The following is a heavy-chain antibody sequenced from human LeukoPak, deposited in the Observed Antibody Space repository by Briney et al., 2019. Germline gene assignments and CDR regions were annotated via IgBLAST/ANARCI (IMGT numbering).Heavy chain of an antibody. V-gene: IGHV3-74*01. CDR3: ASGSNMVRGVLTGASDY. J-gene: IGHJ4*02. CDR1: GFTFSSYW. D-gene: IGHD3-10*01. CDR2: INSDGSTT. Sequence: PGVSLRLSCAASGFTFSSYWMHWVRQAPGKGLVWVSRINSDGSTTNYADSVKGRFTISRDNAKNTLYLQMNSLRAEDTAVYYCASGSNMVRGVLTGASDYWGQGTLVTVSS.